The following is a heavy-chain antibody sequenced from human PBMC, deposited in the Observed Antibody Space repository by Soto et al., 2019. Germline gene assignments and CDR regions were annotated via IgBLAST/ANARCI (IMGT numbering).Heavy chain of an antibody. D-gene: IGHD1-1*01. V-gene: IGHV3-74*01. CDR3: ARGGLEPFDY. Sequence: GGSLRLSCATSGFTFSSDWMRWVRQAPGKGLVWVSRINKDGSYKNYADFVEGRFTISRDDAKSELYLQMDRLRAEDTAVYYCARGGLEPFDYLGQGALVTSPQ. CDR2: INKDGSYK. CDR1: GFTFSSDW. J-gene: IGHJ4*02.